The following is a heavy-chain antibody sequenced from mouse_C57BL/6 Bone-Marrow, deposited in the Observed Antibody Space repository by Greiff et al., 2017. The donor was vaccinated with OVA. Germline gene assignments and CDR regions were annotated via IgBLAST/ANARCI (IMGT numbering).Heavy chain of an antibody. Sequence: EVQRVESGGGLVKPGGSLKFSCAASGFTFRSYAMSWVRQTPEKRLEWVAIISDGGSYTYYPAHVQGRFTLSTDNAKNNLYLQMDHLKSRDTAMSYPHHDNYVAWFAYWGQGTLVTVSA. J-gene: IGHJ3*01. CDR2: ISDGGSYT. V-gene: IGHV5-4*01. D-gene: IGHD2-1*01. CDR1: GFTFRSYA. CDR3: HHDNYVAWFAY.